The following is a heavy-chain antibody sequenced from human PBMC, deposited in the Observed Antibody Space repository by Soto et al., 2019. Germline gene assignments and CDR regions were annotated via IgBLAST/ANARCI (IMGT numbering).Heavy chain of an antibody. V-gene: IGHV4-34*01. Sequence: SETLSLTCAFYGGSFSVYYWSWIRQPPGKGLEWIGEINHSGSTNYNPSLKSRVTISVDTSKNQFSLKLSSVTAADKAVYYYARGHSTYSSSWYYLDYWGHGTLVTVSS. CDR3: ARGHSTYSSSWYYLDY. CDR1: GGSFSVYY. CDR2: INHSGST. D-gene: IGHD6-13*01. J-gene: IGHJ4*01.